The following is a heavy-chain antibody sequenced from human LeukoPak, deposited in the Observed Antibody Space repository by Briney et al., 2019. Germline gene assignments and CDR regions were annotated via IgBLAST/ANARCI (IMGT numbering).Heavy chain of an antibody. Sequence: PGGSLRLSCAASGFTFSSYGMNWVRQAPGKGLEWVSSISSSSSYIYYADSVKGRFTISRDNAKNSLYLQMNSLRAEDTAVYYCARALSYDSSGYADSRLKDAFDIWGQGTMVTVSS. J-gene: IGHJ3*02. CDR1: GFTFSSYG. CDR2: ISSSSSYI. CDR3: ARALSYDSSGYADSRLKDAFDI. V-gene: IGHV3-21*01. D-gene: IGHD3-22*01.